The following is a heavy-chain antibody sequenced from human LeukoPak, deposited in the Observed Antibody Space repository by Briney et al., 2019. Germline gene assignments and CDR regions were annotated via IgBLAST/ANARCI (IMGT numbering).Heavy chain of an antibody. CDR1: GGSISSGSYY. CDR2: TYTSGST. V-gene: IGHV4-61*02. Sequence: SQTLSLTCTVSGGSISSGSYYWSWIRQPAGKGLEWIGRTYTSGSTNYNPSLKSRVTISVDTSKNQFSLKLSSVTAADTAVYYCARSDTSVVYFDYWGQGTLVTVSS. D-gene: IGHD3-22*01. J-gene: IGHJ4*02. CDR3: ARSDTSVVYFDY.